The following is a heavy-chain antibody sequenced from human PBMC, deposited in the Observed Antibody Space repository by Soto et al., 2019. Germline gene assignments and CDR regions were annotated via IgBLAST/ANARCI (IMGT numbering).Heavy chain of an antibody. CDR1: GYTFTSYY. Sequence: QVQLVQSGAEVKKPGASVKVSCKASGYTFTSYYMHWVRQAPGQGLEWIGIINPSGGSTSYAQKFQGRVTMTRDTSTSTVYMELSSLRSEDTAVYYCARGAHCTNGVCYNGWFDPWGQGTLVTVSS. J-gene: IGHJ5*02. D-gene: IGHD2-8*01. V-gene: IGHV1-46*01. CDR2: INPSGGST. CDR3: ARGAHCTNGVCYNGWFDP.